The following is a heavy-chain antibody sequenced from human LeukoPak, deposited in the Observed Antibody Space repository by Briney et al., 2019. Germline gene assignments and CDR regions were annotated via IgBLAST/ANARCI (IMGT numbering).Heavy chain of an antibody. Sequence: PGGSLPLSCAASGSNFSDYYMSWIRPATGKGLGWVSYISSSGFSTYYAGSVKGRFTISSDNPRNSLLQMNSLAPEDTALYYCARGKRRFDYWGQGTLVSVSS. CDR3: ARGKRRFDY. CDR2: ISSSGFST. J-gene: IGHJ4*02. V-gene: IGHV3-11*01. CDR1: GSNFSDYY.